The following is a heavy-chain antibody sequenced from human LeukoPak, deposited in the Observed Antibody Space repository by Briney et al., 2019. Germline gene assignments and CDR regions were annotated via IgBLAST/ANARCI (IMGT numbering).Heavy chain of an antibody. D-gene: IGHD1-26*01. CDR2: IYHSGST. V-gene: IGHV4-34*01. J-gene: IGHJ4*02. Sequence: SETLSLTCAVYGGSFSGYYWSWIRQPPGKGLEWIGEIYHSGSTNYNPSLKSRVTISVDKSKNQFSLKLSSVTAADTAVYYCARGGYSGSYYFPFDYWGQGTLVTVSS. CDR1: GGSFSGYY. CDR3: ARGGYSGSYYFPFDY.